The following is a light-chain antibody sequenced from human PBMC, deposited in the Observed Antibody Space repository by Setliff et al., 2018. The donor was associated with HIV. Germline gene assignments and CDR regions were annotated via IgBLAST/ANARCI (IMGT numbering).Light chain of an antibody. CDR2: EVR. V-gene: IGLV2-14*01. CDR1: SSDVGGYNY. J-gene: IGLJ1*01. Sequence: QSALTQPASVSGSPGQSITISCTGTSSDVGGYNYASWYQQHPGKAPKLIIYEVRNRPSGVSIRFSGSKSGNTASLTISGLQTEDEADYYCSSYAITNTLPFGTGTKVTVL. CDR3: SSYAITNTLP.